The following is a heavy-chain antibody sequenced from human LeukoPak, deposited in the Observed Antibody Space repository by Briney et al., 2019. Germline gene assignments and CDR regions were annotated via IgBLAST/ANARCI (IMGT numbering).Heavy chain of an antibody. CDR2: ITSSSSYI. Sequence: GGSLRLSCAASGFTFSSYSMNWVRQAPGKGLEWVSSITSSSSYIYYADSVKGRFTISRDNAKNSLFLQMNSLRAEDTVVYYCARDPYSGSYGNYYYYFMDVWGKGTTVTISS. CDR3: ARDPYSGSYGNYYYYFMDV. V-gene: IGHV3-21*01. J-gene: IGHJ6*03. CDR1: GFTFSSYS. D-gene: IGHD1-26*01.